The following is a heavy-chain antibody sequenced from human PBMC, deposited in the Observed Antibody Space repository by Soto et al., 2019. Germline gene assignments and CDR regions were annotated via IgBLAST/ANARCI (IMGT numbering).Heavy chain of an antibody. V-gene: IGHV3-9*01. J-gene: IGHJ1*01. Sequence: EVQLVESGGGLVQPGRSLRLSCAASGFTFDDYAMHWVRQVPGKGLEWVSGINWNSGSIGYADSVKGRFAISRDNAKNSLHLXMXXXXAXXTXXXXXXXXESINWYSGHFRHWGQGTLVTVSS. CDR1: GFTFDDYA. CDR2: INWNSGSI. CDR3: XXXESINWYSGHFRH. D-gene: IGHD6-13*01.